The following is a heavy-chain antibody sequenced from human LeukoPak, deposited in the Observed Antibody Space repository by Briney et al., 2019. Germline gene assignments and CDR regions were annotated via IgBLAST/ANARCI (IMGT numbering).Heavy chain of an antibody. J-gene: IGHJ3*02. CDR2: INAGNGNT. V-gene: IGHV1-3*01. CDR3: ARESSGWYFGDAFDI. CDR1: GYTFTNYA. D-gene: IGHD6-19*01. Sequence: ASVKVSCKASGYTFTNYAMHWVRQAPGQRLEWMGWINAGNGNTKYSQKFQGRVTITRDTSASTAYMELSSLRSEDTAVYYCARESSGWYFGDAFDIWGQGTMVTVSS.